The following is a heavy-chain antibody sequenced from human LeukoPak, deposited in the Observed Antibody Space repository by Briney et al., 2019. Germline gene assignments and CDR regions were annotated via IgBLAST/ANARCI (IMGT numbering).Heavy chain of an antibody. CDR2: ISGDGAST. D-gene: IGHD1-26*01. CDR1: GLTFDAYA. V-gene: IGHV3-43*02. Sequence: GGSLRLSCVASGLTFDAYAMHWVRQAPGKGLEWVSVISGDGASTYYADSVKGRFTISRDTSKDFLYLQMNSLTTDDTALYYCAKVRYRGSYFDYWGQGTLVTVSS. J-gene: IGHJ4*02. CDR3: AKVRYRGSYFDY.